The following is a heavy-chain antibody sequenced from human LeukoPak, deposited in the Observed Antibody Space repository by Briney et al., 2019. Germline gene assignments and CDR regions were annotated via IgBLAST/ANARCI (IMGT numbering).Heavy chain of an antibody. Sequence: ASVTVSCKASGYTFTGYYMHWVRQAPGQGLEWMRWINPNSGGTNYAQKFQGRVTMTRDTSISTAYMELSRLRSDDTAVYYCAKSFGVVIMDNFDYWGQGTLVTVSS. CDR3: AKSFGVVIMDNFDY. J-gene: IGHJ4*02. CDR2: INPNSGGT. CDR1: GYTFTGYY. D-gene: IGHD3-3*01. V-gene: IGHV1-2*02.